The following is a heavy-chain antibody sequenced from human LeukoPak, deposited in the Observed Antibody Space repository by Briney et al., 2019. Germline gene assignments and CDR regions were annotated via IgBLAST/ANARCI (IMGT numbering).Heavy chain of an antibody. CDR1: GYTFSSYA. CDR3: AREPRYCSTTSCYPTGWFDP. V-gene: IGHV7-4-1*02. Sequence: ASVKVSCKASGYTFSSYAMNWVRQAPGQGLEWVGWINTNTGNPPYAQDFTGRFVFSLDTSVTTTYLQISSLKAEDTAVYYCAREPRYCSTTSCYPTGWFDPWGQGTLVTVSS. D-gene: IGHD2-2*01. J-gene: IGHJ5*02. CDR2: INTNTGNP.